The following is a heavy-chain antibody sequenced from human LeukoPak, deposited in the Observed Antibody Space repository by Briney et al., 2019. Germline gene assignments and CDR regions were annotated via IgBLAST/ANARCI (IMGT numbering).Heavy chain of an antibody. CDR2: IYFSGST. CDR3: ARQPPGSGYQYRYYFDY. V-gene: IGHV4-31*03. CDR1: GGSVNSGGYY. Sequence: PSETLSLTCTVSGGSVNSGGYYWSWIRQYPGRGLEWIGYIYFSGSTFYNPAFESRVFISLDTSKNQFSLRLSSVTAADTDIYYCARQPPGSGYQYRYYFDYWGQGTLVTVSS. J-gene: IGHJ4*02. D-gene: IGHD3-22*01.